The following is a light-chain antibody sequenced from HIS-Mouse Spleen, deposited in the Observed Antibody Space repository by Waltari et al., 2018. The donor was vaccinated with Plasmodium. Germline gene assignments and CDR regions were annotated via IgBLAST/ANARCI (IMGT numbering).Light chain of an antibody. V-gene: IGKV1-13*02. Sequence: AIQLTQSPPSMLASAGDRVTITCRASQGISSALAWYQQKPGNAPKLLIYDDSSRESGVPSRFSGSGSGTDFTLTISSLQPEDFATYYCQQFNSYPLTFGGGTKVDIK. CDR3: QQFNSYPLT. J-gene: IGKJ4*01. CDR2: DDS. CDR1: QGISSA.